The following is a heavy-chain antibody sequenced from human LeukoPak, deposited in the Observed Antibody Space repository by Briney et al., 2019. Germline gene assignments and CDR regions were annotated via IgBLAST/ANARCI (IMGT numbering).Heavy chain of an antibody. CDR2: IYSGDRT. D-gene: IGHD5-18*01. Sequence: GGSLRLSCAASGFGVNNLYMSWVRQAPGKGLEWVSVIYSGDRTYYADFVKGRFTISRDTSKNTVYLQMNSLRPEETAVYYCARDGEYSYGYGFDYWGQGTLVTVSS. CDR3: ARDGEYSYGYGFDY. V-gene: IGHV3-66*01. J-gene: IGHJ4*02. CDR1: GFGVNNLY.